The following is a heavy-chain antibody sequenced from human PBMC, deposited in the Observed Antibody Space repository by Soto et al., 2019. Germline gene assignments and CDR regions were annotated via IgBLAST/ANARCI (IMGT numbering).Heavy chain of an antibody. CDR2: IRSKANSYAT. J-gene: IGHJ4*02. D-gene: IGHD6-19*01. CDR1: GFTFSGSA. V-gene: IGHV3-73*01. Sequence: PGGSLRLSCAASGFTFSGSAMHWVRQASGKGLEWVGRIRSKANSYATAYAASVKGRFTISRDDSKNTAYLQMNSLKTEDTAVYYCTRLWSSGSGGHFDYWGQGTLVTVSS. CDR3: TRLWSSGSGGHFDY.